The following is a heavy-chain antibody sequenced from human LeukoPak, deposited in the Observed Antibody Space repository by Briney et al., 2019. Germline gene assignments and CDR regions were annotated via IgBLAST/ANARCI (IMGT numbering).Heavy chain of an antibody. Sequence: GGSLRLSCAASGFTFDDYGMSWVRQAPGKGLEWVSGINWNGGSTGYADSVKGRFTISRDNAKNSLYLQMNSLRAEDTALYYCASAGSSWSFDYWGKGNLVTVSS. D-gene: IGHD6-13*01. CDR1: GFTFDDYG. V-gene: IGHV3-20*04. J-gene: IGHJ4*02. CDR3: ASAGSSWSFDY. CDR2: INWNGGST.